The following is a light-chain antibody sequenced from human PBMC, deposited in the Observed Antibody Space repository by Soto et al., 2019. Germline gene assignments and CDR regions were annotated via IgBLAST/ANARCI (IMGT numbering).Light chain of an antibody. CDR2: EVT. V-gene: IGLV2-14*01. CDR1: SSDVGGYNY. CDR3: SSYTSSSTLLVV. J-gene: IGLJ2*01. Sequence: QSALTQPASVSGSPGQSITISCTGTSSDVGGYNYVSWYQQHPGKAPKLMIYEVTNRPSGVSNRFSGSKSGNTASLTISGLQAEDVADYYCSSYTSSSTLLVVFGGGTKVTVL.